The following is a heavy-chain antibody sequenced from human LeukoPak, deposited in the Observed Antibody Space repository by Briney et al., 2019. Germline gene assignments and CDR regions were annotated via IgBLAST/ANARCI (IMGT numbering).Heavy chain of an antibody. J-gene: IGHJ4*02. V-gene: IGHV4-39*01. CDR2: IYYSGST. Sequence: SETLSLTCTVSGGSISSSSYYWGWIRQPPGKGLEWIGSIYYSGSTYYNPSLKSRVTISVDTSKNQFSLKLSSVTAADTAVYYCARNGAIDSSDYWGQGTLVTVSS. CDR1: GGSISSSSYY. CDR3: ARNGAIDSSDY. D-gene: IGHD3-22*01.